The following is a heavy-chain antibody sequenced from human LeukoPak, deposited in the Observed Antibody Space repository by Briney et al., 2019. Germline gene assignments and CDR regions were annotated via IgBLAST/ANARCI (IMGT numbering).Heavy chain of an antibody. Sequence: PGGSLKLSCAASGFIVSSHYMSWIRQAPGKGLEWVAVIHSDGRIHYAASVKGRFTISRDNSKNTLYLEMNSLRGEDMAVYYCATPERSDTRGYFYWGQGTLVTVSS. CDR3: ATPERSDTRGYFY. CDR2: IHSDGRI. J-gene: IGHJ4*02. D-gene: IGHD3-22*01. CDR1: GFIVSSHY. V-gene: IGHV3-53*01.